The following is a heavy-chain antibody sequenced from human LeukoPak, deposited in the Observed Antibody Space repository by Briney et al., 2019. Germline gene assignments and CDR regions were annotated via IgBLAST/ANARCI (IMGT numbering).Heavy chain of an antibody. CDR1: GGSISNYY. J-gene: IGHJ4*02. V-gene: IGHV4-59*08. CDR2: IYYSGST. CDR3: TRSKGYFDY. Sequence: PSETLSLTCTVSGGSISNYYRSWIRQPPGKGLEWIGYIYYSGSTNYNPPLKSRVTILVDTSKNQFSLKLSSVTAADTAVYYCTRSKGYFDYWGQGTLVTVSS.